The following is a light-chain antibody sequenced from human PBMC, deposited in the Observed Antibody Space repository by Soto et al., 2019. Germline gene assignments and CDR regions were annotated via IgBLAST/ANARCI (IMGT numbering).Light chain of an antibody. CDR1: QSISTW. CDR2: KAS. V-gene: IGKV1-5*03. J-gene: IGKJ1*01. Sequence: DIQMTQSPSTLYASVGDRVTITCRASQSISTWLSWYQQKPGKAPKLLIYKASSLESGVPSRFSGSGSGTEFTLTISSLQPDDFSTYYCQQYIIRWTFGQGTKVEIK. CDR3: QQYIIRWT.